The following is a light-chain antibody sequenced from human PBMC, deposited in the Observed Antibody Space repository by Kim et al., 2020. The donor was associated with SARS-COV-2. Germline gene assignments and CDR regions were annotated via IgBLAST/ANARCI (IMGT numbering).Light chain of an antibody. V-gene: IGLV3-19*01. CDR3: NSRDSSGNHLV. J-gene: IGLJ3*02. CDR1: SLRSYY. Sequence: LGQTVRITCQGASLRSYYASCYQQKPGQAPVLVIYGKNNRPSGIPDRFSGSSSGNTASLTITGAQAEDEADYYCNSRDSSGNHLVFGGGTQLTVL. CDR2: GKN.